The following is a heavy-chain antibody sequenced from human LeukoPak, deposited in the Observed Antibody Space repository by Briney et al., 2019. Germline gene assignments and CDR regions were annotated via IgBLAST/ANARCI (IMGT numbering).Heavy chain of an antibody. J-gene: IGHJ4*02. CDR2: ISSSSSYI. Sequence: GGSLRLSCAASGFTFSSYSMNWVRQAPGKGLEWVSSISSSSSYIYYADSVKGRFTISRDNANNSLYLQMNSLRAEDTAVYYCARGSYYYDSSGYYYFDYWGQGTLVTVSS. CDR3: ARGSYYYDSSGYYYFDY. V-gene: IGHV3-21*01. CDR1: GFTFSSYS. D-gene: IGHD3-22*01.